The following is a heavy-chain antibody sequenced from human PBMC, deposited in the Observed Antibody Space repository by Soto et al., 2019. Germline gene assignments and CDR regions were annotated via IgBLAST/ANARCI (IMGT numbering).Heavy chain of an antibody. CDR2: ITHGGST. V-gene: IGHV4-34*01. Sequence: PLETLSLTCGVYGGSFSAYSWTWLRQSPGKGLEWIGEITHGGSTDYNPALKSRLVMSVDTSKNQFSLRVTSVTAADAAVYFCARARFDSWSHIYYGLDVWGQGTTVTVSS. D-gene: IGHD3-3*01. J-gene: IGHJ6*02. CDR1: GGSFSAYS. CDR3: ARARFDSWSHIYYGLDV.